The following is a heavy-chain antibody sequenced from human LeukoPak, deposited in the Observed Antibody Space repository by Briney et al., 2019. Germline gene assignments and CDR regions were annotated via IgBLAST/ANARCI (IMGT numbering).Heavy chain of an antibody. J-gene: IGHJ5*02. D-gene: IGHD4-17*01. V-gene: IGHV1-2*02. CDR1: GYTFTGYY. CDR2: INPNSGGT. Sequence: ASVKVSCKASGYTFTGYYMHWVRQAPGQGLEWMGWINPNSGGTNYAQKFQGRVTMTRDTSISTVYMELSRLRSDDTAVYYCARDPDYGPSNWFDPWGQGILVTVSS. CDR3: ARDPDYGPSNWFDP.